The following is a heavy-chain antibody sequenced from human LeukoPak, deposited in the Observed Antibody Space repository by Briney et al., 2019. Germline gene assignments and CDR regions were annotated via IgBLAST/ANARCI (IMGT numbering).Heavy chain of an antibody. CDR3: ARDSAKLGYFDY. J-gene: IGHJ4*02. D-gene: IGHD3-16*01. V-gene: IGHV4-38-2*02. CDR2: IYHSGST. CDR1: AYSISSGYY. Sequence: WETLSLTCTVSAYSISSGYYWGWIRQPPGKGLEWIGSIYHSGSTYFNPSLESRVTISVDTSKNQFSLRLSSVTAADTAVYYCARDSAKLGYFDYWGQGTLVTVSS.